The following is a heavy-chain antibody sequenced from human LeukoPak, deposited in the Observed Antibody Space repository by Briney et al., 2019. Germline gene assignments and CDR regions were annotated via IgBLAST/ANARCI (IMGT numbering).Heavy chain of an antibody. CDR2: INNNNNP. CDR3: AKGSGWYFDY. V-gene: IGHV3-23*05. J-gene: IGHJ4*02. Sequence: GGSLRLSCAASGFTVTRYAMSWVRQAPGEGLEWVAAINNNNNPYYADSVRGRFTISRDNSRNTLHLQMNSLRPEDTAVYYCAKGSGWYFDYWGQGTLVAVSS. D-gene: IGHD6-19*01. CDR1: GFTVTRYA.